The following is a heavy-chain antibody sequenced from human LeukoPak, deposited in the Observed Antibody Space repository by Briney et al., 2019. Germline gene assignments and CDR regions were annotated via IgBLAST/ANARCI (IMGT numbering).Heavy chain of an antibody. J-gene: IGHJ3*02. CDR3: ARGGDYGDYGTAFDI. CDR2: IIPIFGTA. V-gene: IGHV1-69*13. CDR1: GYIFTDYY. D-gene: IGHD4-17*01. Sequence: SVKVSCKASGYIFTDYYMHWVRQAPGQGLEWMGGIIPIFGTANYAQKFQGRVTITADESTSTAYMELSSLRSEDTAAYYCARGGDYGDYGTAFDIWGQGTMVTVSS.